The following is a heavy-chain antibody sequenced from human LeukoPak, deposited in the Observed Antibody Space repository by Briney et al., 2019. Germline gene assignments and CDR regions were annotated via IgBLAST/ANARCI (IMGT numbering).Heavy chain of an antibody. V-gene: IGHV4-38-2*01. CDR3: AKVGDYGDYARHDY. J-gene: IGHJ4*02. CDR1: AYSISSGYY. CDR2: TYHSGST. Sequence: TSETLSLSCAVSAYSISSGYYWAWIRQPPGKGLEWIGSTYHSGSTYYNPSLKSRVTISVDTSKNRFSLKLSSVTAADTAVYYCAKVGDYGDYARHDYWGQGTLVTVSS. D-gene: IGHD4-17*01.